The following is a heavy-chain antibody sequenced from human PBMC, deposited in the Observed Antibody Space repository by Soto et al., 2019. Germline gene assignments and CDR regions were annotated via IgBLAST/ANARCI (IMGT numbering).Heavy chain of an antibody. V-gene: IGHV4-4*02. CDR3: ASRDIVATIGFDY. J-gene: IGHJ4*02. D-gene: IGHD5-12*01. Sequence: QVQLQESGPGLVKPSGTLSLTCAVSSGSISSSNWWSWVRQPPGKGLEWIGEIYHSGSTNYNPSLKSRVTISVDKSKNQFCLKLSSVTAADTAVYYCASRDIVATIGFDYWGQGTLVTVSS. CDR2: IYHSGST. CDR1: SGSISSSNW.